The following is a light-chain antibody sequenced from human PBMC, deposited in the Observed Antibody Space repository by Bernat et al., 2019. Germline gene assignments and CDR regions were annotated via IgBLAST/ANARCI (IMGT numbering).Light chain of an antibody. J-gene: IGLJ1*01. V-gene: IGLV3-1*01. CDR2: QDS. Sequence: SYELTQPPSVSVSPGQTASITCSEDKLGEKYVCWYQQKPGQSHVMVIYQDSKRPSGITERISGSKSENTATLTISGTQALDEADYYCQAWDSSTASYVFGSGTKVTVL. CDR3: QAWDSSTASYV. CDR1: KLGEKY.